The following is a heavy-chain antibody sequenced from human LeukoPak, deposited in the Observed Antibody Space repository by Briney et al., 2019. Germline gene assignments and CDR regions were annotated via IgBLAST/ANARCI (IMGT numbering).Heavy chain of an antibody. D-gene: IGHD6-19*01. CDR3: ARRDSSGWYLDY. CDR2: IYYSGST. Sequence: SETPFPTLNVPGGSIRSFYWGWVRQPPREGLGWIGYIYYSGSTNYNPSLKSRVTISVDTSKNQFSLKLSSVTAADTAVYYCARRDSSGWYLDYWGQGTLVTVSS. J-gene: IGHJ4*02. V-gene: IGHV4-59*08. CDR1: GGSIRSFY.